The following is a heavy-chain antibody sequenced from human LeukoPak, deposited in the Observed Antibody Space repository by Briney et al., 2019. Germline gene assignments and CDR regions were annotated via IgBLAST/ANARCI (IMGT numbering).Heavy chain of an antibody. Sequence: ASVKVSCKASGGTFSSYAISWVRQAPGQGLEWMGRIIPILGIANYAQKFQGRVTITADKSTSTAYMELSSLRSEDTAVYYCARDDPSGYCSGGSCYFPDYWGQGTLVTVPS. CDR3: ARDDPSGYCSGGSCYFPDY. CDR2: IIPILGIA. V-gene: IGHV1-69*04. CDR1: GGTFSSYA. J-gene: IGHJ4*02. D-gene: IGHD2-15*01.